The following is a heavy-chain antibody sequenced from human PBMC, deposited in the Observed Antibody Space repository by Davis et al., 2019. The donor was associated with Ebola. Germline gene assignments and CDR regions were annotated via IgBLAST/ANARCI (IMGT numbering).Heavy chain of an antibody. CDR1: GFTFSDYY. J-gene: IGHJ4*02. D-gene: IGHD1-26*01. CDR2: ISSSGSTI. V-gene: IGHV3-11*01. Sequence: GESLKISCAASGFTFSDYYMSWIRQAPGKGLEWVSYISSSGSTIYYADSVKGRFTISRDNSKNTLYLQMNSLRAEDTAVYYCAKSVKWELLRIYFDYWGQGTLVTVSS. CDR3: AKSVKWELLRIYFDY.